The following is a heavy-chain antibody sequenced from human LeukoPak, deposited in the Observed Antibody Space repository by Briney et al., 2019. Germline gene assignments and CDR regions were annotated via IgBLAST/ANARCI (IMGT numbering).Heavy chain of an antibody. Sequence: SETLSLTCTVSGGSVSSGSYYWSWIRQPPGKRLEWIGYIYYSGSTNYNPSLKSRVTISVDTSKNQFSLKLSSVTAADTAVYYCASHYGDYDYFQHWGQGTLVTVSS. CDR2: IYYSGST. J-gene: IGHJ1*01. CDR1: GGSVSSGSYY. D-gene: IGHD4-17*01. CDR3: ASHYGDYDYFQH. V-gene: IGHV4-61*01.